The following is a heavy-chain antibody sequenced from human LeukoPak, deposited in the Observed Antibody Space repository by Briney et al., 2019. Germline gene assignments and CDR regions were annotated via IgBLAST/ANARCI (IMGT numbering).Heavy chain of an antibody. D-gene: IGHD2-15*01. CDR1: VDSISSSVYY. CDR2: IYYSGST. CDR3: ARAGPYCSGGSCFDY. V-gene: IGHV4-31*03. Sequence: SETLSLTCTVSVDSISSSVYYWSWIRQHPGKGLEWIGYIYYSGSTYYNPSRTSRVTISVYTSKNQFALKLPSVTAADTAIYYCARAGPYCSGGSCFDYWAQGPLVTVSS. J-gene: IGHJ4*02.